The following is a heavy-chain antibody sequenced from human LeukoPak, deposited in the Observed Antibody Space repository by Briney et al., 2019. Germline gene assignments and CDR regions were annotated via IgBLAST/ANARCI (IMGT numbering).Heavy chain of an antibody. Sequence: PGGSLRLSCAASGFTFSSYTMHWIRQAPGKGLEWVSCISGSNSYIFYADSVKGRFTVSRDNAKDSLYLQMNSLRAEDTAVYYCARALTTLTYEGYWGQGTLVTVSS. CDR3: ARALTTLTYEGY. CDR2: ISGSNSYI. J-gene: IGHJ4*02. V-gene: IGHV3-21*01. CDR1: GFTFSSYT. D-gene: IGHD1-1*01.